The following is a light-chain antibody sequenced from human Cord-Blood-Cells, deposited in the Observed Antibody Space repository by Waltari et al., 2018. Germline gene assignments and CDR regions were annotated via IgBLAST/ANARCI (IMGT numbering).Light chain of an antibody. V-gene: IGKV3-15*01. Sequence: EIVMTHSPATLSVSPGERATPSCRASQSVSSNLAWYQQKPGQAPRLLIYGASTRATGIPARFSGSGSGTEFTLTISSLQSEDFAVYYCQQYNNWPPMYTFGQGTKLEIK. CDR3: QQYNNWPPMYT. J-gene: IGKJ2*01. CDR1: QSVSSN. CDR2: GAS.